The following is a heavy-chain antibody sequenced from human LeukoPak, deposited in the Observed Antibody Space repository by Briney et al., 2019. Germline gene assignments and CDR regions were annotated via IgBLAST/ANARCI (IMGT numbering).Heavy chain of an antibody. V-gene: IGHV4-4*07. J-gene: IGHJ4*02. CDR2: IYTSGST. CDR1: GGSISSYY. CDR3: ARARNERGYYFDY. Sequence: SETLPLTCTVSGGSISSYYWSWIRQPAGKGLEWIGRIYTSGSTNYNPSLKSRVTISVDKSKNQFSLKLSSVTAADTAVYYCARARNERGYYFDYWGQGTLVTVSS. D-gene: IGHD1-1*01.